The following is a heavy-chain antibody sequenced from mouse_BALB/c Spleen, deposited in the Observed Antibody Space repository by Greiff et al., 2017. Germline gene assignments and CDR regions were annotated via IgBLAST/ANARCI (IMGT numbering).Heavy chain of an antibody. Sequence: LVAPSQSLSITCTVSGFSLTSYGVHWVRQPPGKGLEWLGVIWAGGSTNYNSALMSRLSISKDNSKSQVFLKMNSLQTDDTAMYYCAREYYGSSYDYYAMDYWGQGTSVTVSS. CDR2: IWAGGST. J-gene: IGHJ4*01. CDR1: GFSLTSYG. CDR3: AREYYGSSYDYYAMDY. D-gene: IGHD1-1*01. V-gene: IGHV2-9*02.